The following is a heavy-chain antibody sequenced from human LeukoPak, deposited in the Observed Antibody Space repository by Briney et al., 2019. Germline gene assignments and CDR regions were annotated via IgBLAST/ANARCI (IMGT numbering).Heavy chain of an antibody. CDR2: ISSSSSYI. Sequence: PGGSLRLSCAASGFTFSSYSMNWVRQAPGKGLEWVSSISSSSSYIYYADSVKGRFTISRDNSKNTLYLQMNSLRAEDTAVYYRAREYDLLTAYYTDLGYWGQGTLVTVSS. V-gene: IGHV3-21*04. D-gene: IGHD3-9*01. CDR1: GFTFSSYS. CDR3: AREYDLLTAYYTDLGY. J-gene: IGHJ4*02.